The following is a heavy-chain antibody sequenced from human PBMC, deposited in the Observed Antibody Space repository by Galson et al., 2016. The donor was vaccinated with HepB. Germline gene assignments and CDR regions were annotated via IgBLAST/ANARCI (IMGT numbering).Heavy chain of an antibody. CDR3: ARDAFGEFFESSPDAVP. CDR2: IIPVLGIV. V-gene: IGHV1-69*04. D-gene: IGHD3-10*01. CDR1: GGSFTRFA. Sequence: SVKVSCKASGGSFTRFALSWVRQAPGQGLEWMGRIIPVLGIVNYAQRFQGRVTISADETTSTAYMDLISLTSDDTAVYYCARDAFGEFFESSPDAVPWGQGTLVTVSS. J-gene: IGHJ4*02.